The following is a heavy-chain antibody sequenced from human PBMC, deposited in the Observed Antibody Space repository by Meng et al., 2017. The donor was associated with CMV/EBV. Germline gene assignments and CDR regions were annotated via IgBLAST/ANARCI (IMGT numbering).Heavy chain of an antibody. CDR2: IYYSGST. CDR1: GDSISSYY. V-gene: IGHV4-59*01. J-gene: IGHJ6*02. D-gene: IGHD3-16*02. CDR3: ARVYRDDYVWGSYRDYYYGMDV. Sequence: GSLRLSGTVSGDSISSYYWSWIRQPPGKGLEWIGYIYYSGSTYYKPSLKSRVTISLDTSKNQFSLKLISVTAADTAVYYCARVYRDDYVWGSYRDYYYGMDVWGQGTTVTVSS.